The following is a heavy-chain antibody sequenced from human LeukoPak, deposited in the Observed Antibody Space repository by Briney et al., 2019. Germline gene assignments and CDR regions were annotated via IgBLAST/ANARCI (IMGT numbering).Heavy chain of an antibody. J-gene: IGHJ4*02. Sequence: SETLSLTCTVSGGSIGGNSYWSWIRQPPGKGPEWIGHISNSGSTYYSPSLSSRVTISLDTSKNQFSLKLRSVTAADTAVYYCTRGGASSIPLDYWGRGTLVTVSS. CDR3: TRGGASSIPLDY. CDR1: GGSIGGNSY. V-gene: IGHV4-61*01. D-gene: IGHD1-26*01. CDR2: ISNSGST.